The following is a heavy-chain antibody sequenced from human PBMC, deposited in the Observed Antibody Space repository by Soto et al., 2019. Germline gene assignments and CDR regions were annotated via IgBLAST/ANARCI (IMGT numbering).Heavy chain of an antibody. D-gene: IGHD6-13*01. CDR2: ISSNSAYI. Sequence: PGWSLRLSCAASGFTFRSFTMNWVRQAPWKGLEWVSTISSNSAYIYYTDALRGRFTISRDNAKNSLHLQMNSLRAEDTAVYYCTRDASRDSSARGWFDPWGPGTLVTVSS. CDR1: GFTFRSFT. V-gene: IGHV3-21*01. J-gene: IGHJ5*02. CDR3: TRDASRDSSARGWFDP.